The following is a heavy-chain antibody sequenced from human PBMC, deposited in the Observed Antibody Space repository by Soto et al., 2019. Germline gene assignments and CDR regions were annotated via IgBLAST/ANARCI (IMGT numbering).Heavy chain of an antibody. CDR3: ASSVVYYDSSGYFPSGNWFDP. J-gene: IGHJ5*02. Sequence: SVKVSCKASGGTFSSYAISWVRQAPGQGLEWMGGIIPIFGTANYAQKFQGRVTITADESTSTAYMELSSLRSEDTAVYYCASSVVYYDSSGYFPSGNWFDPWGQGTLVT. D-gene: IGHD3-22*01. CDR1: GGTFSSYA. CDR2: IIPIFGTA. V-gene: IGHV1-69*13.